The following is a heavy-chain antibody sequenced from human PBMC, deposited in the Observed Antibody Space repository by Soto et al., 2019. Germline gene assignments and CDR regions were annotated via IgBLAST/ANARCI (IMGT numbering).Heavy chain of an antibody. CDR2: IWYDGSNK. CDR1: GFTFSSYG. J-gene: IGHJ6*02. CDR3: ARESARQSYYYYGLDV. D-gene: IGHD6-6*01. Sequence: GGSLRLSCAASGFTFSSYGMHWVRQAPGKGLEWVAVIWYDGSNKYYVDSVKGRFTISRDNSKNTVYLQMNSLTAEDTAVYYCARESARQSYYYYGLDVWGQGTTVTVSS. V-gene: IGHV3-33*01.